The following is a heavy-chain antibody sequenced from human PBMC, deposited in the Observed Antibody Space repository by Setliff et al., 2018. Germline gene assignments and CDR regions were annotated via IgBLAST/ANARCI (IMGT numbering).Heavy chain of an antibody. CDR2: ISPSGST. Sequence: LETLSLTCTVSGGSITSGRYYWGWIRQPPGQGLEWIGHISPSGSTTYNPSVKSRVTISLDTSKNHFSLKLDSVTAADTALYYCARSPSSGAYWNPRPFYSDYWARGTLVTVSS. J-gene: IGHJ4*02. CDR3: ARSPSSGAYWNPRPFYSDY. D-gene: IGHD1-26*01. V-gene: IGHV4-39*02. CDR1: GGSITSGRYY.